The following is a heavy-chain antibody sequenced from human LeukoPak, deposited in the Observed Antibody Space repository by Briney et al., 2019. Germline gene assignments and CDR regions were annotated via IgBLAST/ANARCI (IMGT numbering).Heavy chain of an antibody. V-gene: IGHV3-33*01. CDR1: GFTFSSYG. Sequence: GGSLRLSCAASGFTFSSYGMHWVRQAPGKGLEWVAVIWYDGSNKYYADSVKGRFSISRDNFKNTLYLQMNSLRAEDTAVYYCARVSCTGGSCKPYSYYDMDVWGQGTTVTVSS. CDR3: ARVSCTGGSCKPYSYYDMDV. J-gene: IGHJ6*02. D-gene: IGHD2-8*02. CDR2: IWYDGSNK.